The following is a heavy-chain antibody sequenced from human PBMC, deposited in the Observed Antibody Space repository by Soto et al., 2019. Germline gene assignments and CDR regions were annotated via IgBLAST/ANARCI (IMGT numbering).Heavy chain of an antibody. CDR3: ASGASRWYPYFFDS. Sequence: QAQVVQSGAEVRKPGSSVKLSCKASEGTFNSYAIAWVRQAPGQGLEWMGGIIPYYNTLNYAQRFQDRVTITADDSTNTVYMELSSLRSDDTAVYFCASGASRWYPYFFDSWAQGTLVTVSS. D-gene: IGHD6-13*01. J-gene: IGHJ4*02. CDR1: EGTFNSYA. CDR2: IIPYYNTL. V-gene: IGHV1-69*01.